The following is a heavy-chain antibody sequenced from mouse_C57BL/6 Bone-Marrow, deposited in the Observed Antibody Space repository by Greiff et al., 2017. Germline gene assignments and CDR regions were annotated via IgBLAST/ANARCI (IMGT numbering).Heavy chain of an antibody. CDR3: ADYYGSRWYFDF. D-gene: IGHD1-1*01. V-gene: IGHV14-3*01. CDR1: GFNIKNTY. CDR2: IDPANGNT. Sequence: VQLQQSVAELVRPGASVKLSCTASGFNIKNTYMHWVKQRPEQGLEWIGRIDPANGNTKYAPKFQGKATITADTASNPAYLQLSSLTSEDTAIVYCADYYGSRWYFDFWGTGTTVTVSS. J-gene: IGHJ1*03.